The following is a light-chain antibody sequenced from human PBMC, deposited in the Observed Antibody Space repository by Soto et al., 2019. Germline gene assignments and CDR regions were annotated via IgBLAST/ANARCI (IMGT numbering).Light chain of an antibody. CDR1: QSIGRW. J-gene: IGKJ1*01. V-gene: IGKV1-5*01. Sequence: DIQMTQSPSTLSASVGDRVTITCRASQSIGRWLAWYQQKPGKAPKFLIYDASSLEPGVPSRFSGSGSGSEFTLTISSLQPDDFATYSCQQYDSSSPTFGQGTKVEVK. CDR2: DAS. CDR3: QQYDSSSPT.